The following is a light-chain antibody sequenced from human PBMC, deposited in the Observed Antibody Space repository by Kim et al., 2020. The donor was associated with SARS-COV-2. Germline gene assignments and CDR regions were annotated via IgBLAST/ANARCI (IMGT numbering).Light chain of an antibody. Sequence: IVMTQSPATLSVSPGERVTLSCRASQSVRNNLAWYQQRPGQAPRLLIYGASTRATDVSDRFSGSGSGTEFTLTIRSLQSEDLAVYYCQQYNYWPLLTFGGGTKVDI. CDR2: GAS. V-gene: IGKV3-15*01. J-gene: IGKJ4*01. CDR1: QSVRNN. CDR3: QQYNYWPLLT.